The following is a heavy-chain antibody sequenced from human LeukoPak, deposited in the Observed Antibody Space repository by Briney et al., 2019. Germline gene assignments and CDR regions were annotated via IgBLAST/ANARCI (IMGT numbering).Heavy chain of an antibody. V-gene: IGHV3-23*01. CDR1: GFTFATYG. CDR3: AKDSFTVVRGVGSDDGFAV. J-gene: IGHJ3*01. D-gene: IGHD3-10*01. Sequence: GGSLRLSCAASGFTFATYGMSWVRQAPGKGLEWVSVAGDSAATTHYADSAEGRFFISRDNSKNTVHLQMNNLRAEDTAVYYCAKDSFTVVRGVGSDDGFAVWGQGTMVIVSS. CDR2: AGDSAATT.